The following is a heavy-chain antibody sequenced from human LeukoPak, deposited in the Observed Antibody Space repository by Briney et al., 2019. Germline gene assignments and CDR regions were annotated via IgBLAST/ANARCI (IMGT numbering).Heavy chain of an antibody. Sequence: SETLSLTCTVSGGSISSNYWSWIRQPPGMGLEWIGYIYYSGTTNYNPSLQSRVTISVDTSNNQFSLKLTSVTAADTAVYYCARVPSITIFGVVINGMDVWGKGTTVTVSS. CDR2: IYYSGTT. J-gene: IGHJ6*03. V-gene: IGHV4-59*01. CDR1: GGSISSNY. D-gene: IGHD3-3*01. CDR3: ARVPSITIFGVVINGMDV.